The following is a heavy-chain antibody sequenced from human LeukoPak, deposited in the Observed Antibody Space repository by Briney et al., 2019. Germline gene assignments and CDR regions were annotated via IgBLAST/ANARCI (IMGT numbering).Heavy chain of an antibody. J-gene: IGHJ6*03. V-gene: IGHV4-39*01. CDR3: ARPGGTDYYYYYMDV. CDR1: GGSISSYY. Sequence: SETLSLTCTVSGGSISSYYWGWIRQPPGKGLEWIGSIYYSGSTYYNLSLKSRVTISVDTSKNQFSLKLSSVTAADTAVYYCARPGGTDYYYYYMDVWGKGTTVTVSS. CDR2: IYYSGST. D-gene: IGHD1-1*01.